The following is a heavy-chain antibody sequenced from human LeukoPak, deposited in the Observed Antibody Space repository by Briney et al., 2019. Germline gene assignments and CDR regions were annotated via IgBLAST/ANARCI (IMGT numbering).Heavy chain of an antibody. CDR3: ARGRLTMRRQVPLFDI. J-gene: IGHJ3*02. CDR1: GYTFTGYY. V-gene: IGHV1-2*02. D-gene: IGHD1-1*01. Sequence: GASVKVSCKASGYTFTGYYMHWVRQAPGQGLEWMGWINPNSGGTNYAQKFQGRVTMTRDTSISTAYMELSRLRSDDTAVYYCARGRLTMRRQVPLFDIWGQGTMVTVSS. CDR2: INPNSGGT.